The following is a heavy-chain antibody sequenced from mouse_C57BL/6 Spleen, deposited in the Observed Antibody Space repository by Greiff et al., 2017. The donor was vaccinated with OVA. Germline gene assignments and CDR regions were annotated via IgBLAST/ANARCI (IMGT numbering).Heavy chain of an antibody. V-gene: IGHV8-12*01. CDR3: ARRRHYYGSSYAMDY. Sequence: QVTLKVCGPGILQSSQTLSLTCSFSGFSLSTSGMGVSWIRQPSGKGLEWLAHIYWDDDKRYNPSLKSRLTISKDTSRNQVFLKITSVDTADTATYYCARRRHYYGSSYAMDYWGQGTSVTVSS. CDR2: IYWDDDK. D-gene: IGHD1-1*01. J-gene: IGHJ4*01. CDR1: GFSLSTSGMG.